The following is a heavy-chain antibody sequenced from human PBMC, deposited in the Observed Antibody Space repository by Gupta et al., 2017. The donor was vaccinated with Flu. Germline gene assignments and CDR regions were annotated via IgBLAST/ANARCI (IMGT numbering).Heavy chain of an antibody. V-gene: IGHV3-23*01. J-gene: IGHJ4*02. D-gene: IGHD1-14*01. CDR1: GFTLNSYA. CDR3: ARDGYNGIPFDL. CDR2: SSGTGANT. Sequence: EVQLLESGGGLVQPGGSLRLSCAASGFTLNSYAMSWVRQAPGKGLEWVSSSSGTGANTYHADSVRGRFTISRDNSRNALYLQMNSLRAEDTAVYYCARDGYNGIPFDLWGQGTLVTVSS.